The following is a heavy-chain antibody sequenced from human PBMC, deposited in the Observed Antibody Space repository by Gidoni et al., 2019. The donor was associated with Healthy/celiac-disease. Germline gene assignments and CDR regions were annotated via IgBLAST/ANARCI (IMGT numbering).Heavy chain of an antibody. CDR3: ARDRRNDFWSGQSNWFDP. CDR2: IYYSGST. V-gene: IGHV4-31*03. CDR1: GGSISSGGYY. J-gene: IGHJ5*02. D-gene: IGHD3-3*01. Sequence: QVQLQESGPGLVKPPQTLSLTCTVSGGSISSGGYYWSWIRQHPGKGLEWIGYIYYSGSTYYTPSLKSRVTISVDTSKNQFSLKLSSVTAADTAVYYCARDRRNDFWSGQSNWFDPWGQGTLVTVSS.